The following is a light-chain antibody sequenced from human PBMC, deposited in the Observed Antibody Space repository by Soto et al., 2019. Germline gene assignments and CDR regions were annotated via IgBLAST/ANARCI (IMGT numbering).Light chain of an antibody. Sequence: QSVLTQAPSASATPGRRVVISCSGSSSNIGSNTVNWYQQLPGTAPKLLIYSNDLRPSGVPDRFSGSKTGTSASLAICGLQSEDEADYHCSTWDDSLNGLVFGGGTKLTVL. J-gene: IGLJ2*01. CDR3: STWDDSLNGLV. CDR2: SND. CDR1: SSNIGSNT. V-gene: IGLV1-44*01.